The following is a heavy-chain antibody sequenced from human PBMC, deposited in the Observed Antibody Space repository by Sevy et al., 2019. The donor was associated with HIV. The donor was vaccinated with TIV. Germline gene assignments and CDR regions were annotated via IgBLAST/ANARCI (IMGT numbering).Heavy chain of an antibody. CDR3: ARNPVTYSSGWHFDY. Sequence: GGSLRLSCAASGFTFSSYGMHWVRQAPGKGLEWVVVIWYDGSNKYYADSVKGRFTISRDNSKNTLYLQMNSLRAEDTAVYYCARNPVTYSSGWHFDYWGQGTLVTVSS. V-gene: IGHV3-33*01. D-gene: IGHD6-19*01. CDR2: IWYDGSNK. J-gene: IGHJ4*02. CDR1: GFTFSSYG.